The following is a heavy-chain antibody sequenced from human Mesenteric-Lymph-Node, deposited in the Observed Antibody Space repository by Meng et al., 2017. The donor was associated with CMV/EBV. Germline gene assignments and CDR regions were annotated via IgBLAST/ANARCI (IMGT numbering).Heavy chain of an antibody. D-gene: IGHD3-10*01. J-gene: IGHJ6*02. CDR3: ARAIRGLWFGELFYGMDV. CDR1: GFTFSSYW. V-gene: IGHV3-7*01. CDR2: IKQDGSEK. Sequence: LSLTCAASGFTFSSYWMSWVRQAPGKGLEWVANIKQDGSEKYYVDSVKGRFTISRDNAKNSLYLQMNSLRAEDTAVYYCARAIRGLWFGELFYGMDVWGQGTTVTVSS.